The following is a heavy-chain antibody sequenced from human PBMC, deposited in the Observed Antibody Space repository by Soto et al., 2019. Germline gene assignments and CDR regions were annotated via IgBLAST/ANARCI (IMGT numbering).Heavy chain of an antibody. CDR2: IKSKTDGGTT. D-gene: IGHD3-10*01. V-gene: IGHV3-15*01. J-gene: IGHJ4*02. Sequence: EVQLVESGGGLVKPGGSLRLSCAASGFTFSNAWMSWVRQAPGKGLEWVGRIKSKTDGGTTDYAAPVKGRFTISRDDSKNTLYLQMNSLKTEDTAIYYCTLLWFGELLPDYWGQGTLLTVSS. CDR1: GFTFSNAW. CDR3: TLLWFGELLPDY.